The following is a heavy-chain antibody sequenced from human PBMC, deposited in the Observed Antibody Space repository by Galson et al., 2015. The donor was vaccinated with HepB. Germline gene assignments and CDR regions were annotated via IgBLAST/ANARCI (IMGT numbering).Heavy chain of an antibody. D-gene: IGHD3-10*01. J-gene: IGHJ4*02. CDR2: MNPNSGNT. V-gene: IGHV1-8*01. Sequence: SVKVSCKASGYTFSNYDINWVRQATGQGLEWMGRMNPNSGNTGYAQKFQGRVTMTRNTSISTAYMELSSLRFEDTAVYYCARGVSSGYWGQGTLVTVSS. CDR3: ARGVSSGY. CDR1: GYTFSNYD.